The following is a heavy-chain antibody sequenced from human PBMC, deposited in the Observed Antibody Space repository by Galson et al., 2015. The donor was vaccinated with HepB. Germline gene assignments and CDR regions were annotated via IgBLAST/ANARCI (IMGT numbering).Heavy chain of an antibody. CDR3: ARETPELHAFDV. V-gene: IGHV1-46*01. J-gene: IGHJ3*01. Sequence: SVKVSCKATGFTFSRYYMHWVRQAPGQGLEWMGIIKSTGGRTFYAQKFQSRVAMTRDTSTNTVYMEVSSLRPEDTAVYYCARETPELHAFDVWGQGTVVTVS. CDR2: IKSTGGRT. D-gene: IGHD1-26*01. CDR1: GFTFSRYY.